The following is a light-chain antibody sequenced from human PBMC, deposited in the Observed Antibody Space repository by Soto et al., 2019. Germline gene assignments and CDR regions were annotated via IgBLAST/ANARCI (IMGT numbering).Light chain of an antibody. CDR3: QQFSSWVRT. Sequence: EIVLTQSPVTLSLSPGERATLSCRASQSVRDLAWYQQKPGQTPRLLIYDVSSRATGMPARFSGSGSGKDFTLTISSLEPEDFSVYYCQQFSSWVRTFGQGTRVEIK. CDR2: DVS. V-gene: IGKV3-11*01. J-gene: IGKJ1*01. CDR1: QSVRD.